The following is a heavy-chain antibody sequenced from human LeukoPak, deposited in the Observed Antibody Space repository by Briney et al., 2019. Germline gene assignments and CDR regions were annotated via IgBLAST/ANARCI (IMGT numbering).Heavy chain of an antibody. Sequence: ASVKVSCKASGYTFTGYYMHWVRQAPGQGLEWMGWINPNSGGTNYAQKFQGGVTMTRDTSISTAYMELSRLRSDDTAVYYCASMVRGVIGDDAFDIWGQGTMVTVSS. CDR3: ASMVRGVIGDDAFDI. J-gene: IGHJ3*02. CDR1: GYTFTGYY. CDR2: INPNSGGT. V-gene: IGHV1-2*02. D-gene: IGHD3-10*01.